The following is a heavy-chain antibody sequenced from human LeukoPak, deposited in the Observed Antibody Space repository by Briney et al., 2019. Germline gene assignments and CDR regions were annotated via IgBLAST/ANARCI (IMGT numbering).Heavy chain of an antibody. CDR3: ARDMGSGLAVAGTVYFDY. J-gene: IGHJ4*02. CDR1: GGTFSSYA. CDR2: IIPIFGTA. D-gene: IGHD6-19*01. Sequence: ASVTVSCKASGGTFSSYAISWVRQAPGQGLEWMGGIIPIFGTANYAQKFQGRVTITADESTSTAYMELSSLRSEDTAVYYCARDMGSGLAVAGTVYFDYWGQGTLVTVSS. V-gene: IGHV1-69*13.